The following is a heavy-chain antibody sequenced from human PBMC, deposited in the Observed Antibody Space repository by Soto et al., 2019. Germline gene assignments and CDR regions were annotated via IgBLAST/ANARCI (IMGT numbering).Heavy chain of an antibody. J-gene: IGHJ4*02. V-gene: IGHV1-46*01. CDR1: GYSFASNH. D-gene: IGHD1-26*01. CDR2: INPSLGRA. CDR3: ARAQYSSTSFFFDY. Sequence: GASVEVSCKASGYSFASNHLHWVRQAPRQGLEWVGIINPSLGRANYAQKFQDRVAMTWDTSTRIAYMELNGLRSDDTAVYFCARAQYSSTSFFFDYWGQGALVTVSS.